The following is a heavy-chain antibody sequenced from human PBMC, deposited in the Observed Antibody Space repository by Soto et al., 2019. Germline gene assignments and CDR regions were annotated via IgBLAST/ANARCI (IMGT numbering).Heavy chain of an antibody. CDR1: GGSLSSGNW. V-gene: IGHV4-4*02. Sequence: QVQLQESGPGLVKPSGTLSLTCAVSGGSLSSGNWWSWVRQPPGKGLEWIGEIFHSGMTKYNPSCESRVNISVDKLNNQFSLELHSVTAADTAVYYCAREATITMIVVAETVDMWGQGTMVTVSS. D-gene: IGHD3-22*01. J-gene: IGHJ3*02. CDR3: AREATITMIVVAETVDM. CDR2: IFHSGMT.